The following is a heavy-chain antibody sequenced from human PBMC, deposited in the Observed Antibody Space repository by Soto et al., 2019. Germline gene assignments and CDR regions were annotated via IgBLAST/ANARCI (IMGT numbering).Heavy chain of an antibody. CDR1: GLSITDSEMG. Sequence: QVTLKESGPVLVKPTETLTLRCTVSGLSITDSEMGVSWIRQPPGQPLEWLAHIDSSGEKSYRTFLKSRLATSKDTPKSQRVLTMTNMDPADTATYYCARRHLAVAVSPWFDPWGQGIPVTVSS. D-gene: IGHD6-19*01. V-gene: IGHV2-26*01. CDR3: ARRHLAVAVSPWFDP. J-gene: IGHJ5*02. CDR2: IDSSGEK.